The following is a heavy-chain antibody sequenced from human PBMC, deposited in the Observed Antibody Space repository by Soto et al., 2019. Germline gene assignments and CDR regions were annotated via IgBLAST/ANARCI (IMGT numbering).Heavy chain of an antibody. CDR1: VGSITNTKW. V-gene: IGHV4-4*02. D-gene: IGHD1-1*01. CDR3: ATQTISDPWYV. CDR2: ISRSEGS. Sequence: QVQLQESGPGLVKPSGTLSLSCAVSVGSITNTKWWTWVRQAPGKGLAWISEISRSEGSTYTPSLKGRVAMSLETSNNQFPRRLSSVTAADTAVYYCATQTISDPWYVWGQGTTVTFS. J-gene: IGHJ6*02.